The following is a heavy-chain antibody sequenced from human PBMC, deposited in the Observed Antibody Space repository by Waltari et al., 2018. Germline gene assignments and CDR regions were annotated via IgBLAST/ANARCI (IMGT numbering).Heavy chain of an antibody. J-gene: IGHJ6*02. CDR3: ASLSVGFVDYYYYGMDV. D-gene: IGHD3-10*01. CDR2: IYTSGST. V-gene: IGHV4-61*02. Sequence: QVQLQESGPGLVKPSQTLSLTCTVSGGSISSGSYYWSWIRQPAGKGLEWIGRIYTSGSTNYNPSRKSRVTISVDTSKNQFSLKLSSVTAADTAVYYCASLSVGFVDYYYYGMDVWGQGTTVTVSS. CDR1: GGSISSGSYY.